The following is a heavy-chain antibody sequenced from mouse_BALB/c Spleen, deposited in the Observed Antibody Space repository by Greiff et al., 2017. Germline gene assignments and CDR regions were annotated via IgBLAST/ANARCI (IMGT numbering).Heavy chain of an antibody. D-gene: IGHD1-1*01. V-gene: IGHV1-69*01. CDR3: ARRGVYYGSSYAYYAMDY. Sequence: VQLQQPGAELVMPGASVKMSCKASGYTFTDYWMHWVKQRPGQGLEWIGAIDTSDSYTSYNQKFKGKATLTVDESSSTAYMQLSSLTSEDSAVYYCARRGVYYGSSYAYYAMDYWGQGTSVTVSS. CDR1: GYTFTDYW. CDR2: IDTSDSYT. J-gene: IGHJ4*01.